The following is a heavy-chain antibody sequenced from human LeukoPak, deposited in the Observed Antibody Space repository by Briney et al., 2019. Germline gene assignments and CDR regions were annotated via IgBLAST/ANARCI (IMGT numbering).Heavy chain of an antibody. V-gene: IGHV3-21*01. CDR2: ISTMSNYI. D-gene: IGHD5-12*01. Sequence: GGSLRLSCAASGFDFSTYAINWVRQAPGKGLEWVSSISTMSNYIFYGDSVKGRFTISRGNAKNSVYLQMTSLRPEDTAVYYCSRDRLGGLDLWGQGTLVTVSS. J-gene: IGHJ5*02. CDR3: SRDRLGGLDL. CDR1: GFDFSTYA.